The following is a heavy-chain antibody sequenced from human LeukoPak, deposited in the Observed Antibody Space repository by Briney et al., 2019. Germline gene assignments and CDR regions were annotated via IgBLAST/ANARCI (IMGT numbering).Heavy chain of an antibody. CDR2: ISSSGSTI. Sequence: GGSLRLSCAASGFTFSDYYMSWIRQAPGKGLEWVSYISSSGSTIYYADSVKGRFTISRDNAKNSLYLQMNSLRAEDTAVYYCAREANSSGWPRLNWFDPWGQGTLVTVSS. CDR1: GFTFSDYY. D-gene: IGHD6-19*01. V-gene: IGHV3-11*04. J-gene: IGHJ5*02. CDR3: AREANSSGWPRLNWFDP.